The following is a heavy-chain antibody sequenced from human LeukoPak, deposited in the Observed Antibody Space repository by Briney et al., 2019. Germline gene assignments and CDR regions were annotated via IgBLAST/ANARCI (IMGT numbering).Heavy chain of an antibody. CDR3: ARHLNYYLDY. Sequence: GGSLRLSCAASGFTSSSYWMSWVRQAPGKGLEWVANIKQDGSEKYYVDSVKGRFTISRDNAKNSLYLQMNSLRAEDTAVNYCARHLNYYLDYWGQGTLVTVSS. D-gene: IGHD3-10*01. V-gene: IGHV3-7*01. J-gene: IGHJ4*02. CDR2: IKQDGSEK. CDR1: GFTSSSYW.